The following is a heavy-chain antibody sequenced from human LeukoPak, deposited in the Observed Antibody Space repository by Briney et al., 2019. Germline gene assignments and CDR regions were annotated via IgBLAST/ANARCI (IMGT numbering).Heavy chain of an antibody. CDR1: GGSISSGGYY. Sequence: SETLSLTCTVSGGSISSGGYYWSWTRQHPGKGLEWIGYIYYSGSTYYNPSLKSRVTISVDTSKNQFSLKLSSVTAADTAVYYCARVYGDYWYFDLWGRGTLVTVSS. D-gene: IGHD4-17*01. J-gene: IGHJ2*01. V-gene: IGHV4-31*03. CDR3: ARVYGDYWYFDL. CDR2: IYYSGST.